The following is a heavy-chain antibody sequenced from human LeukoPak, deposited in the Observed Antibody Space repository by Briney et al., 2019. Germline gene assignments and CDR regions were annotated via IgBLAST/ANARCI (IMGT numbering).Heavy chain of an antibody. V-gene: IGHV3-30*04. J-gene: IGHJ6*04. CDR1: GFTFSSCA. D-gene: IGHD6-13*01. CDR2: ISYDGSNK. CDR3: ARDAAAGAYYYYGMDV. Sequence: PGGSLRLSCAASGFTFSSCAMHWVRQAPGKGLEWVAVISYDGSNKYYADSVKGRFTISRDNSKNTLYLQMNSLRAEDTAVYYCARDAAAGAYYYYGMDVWGKGTTVTVSS.